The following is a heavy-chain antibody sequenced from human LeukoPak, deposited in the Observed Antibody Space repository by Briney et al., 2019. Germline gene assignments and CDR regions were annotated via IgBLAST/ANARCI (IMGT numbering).Heavy chain of an antibody. CDR3: ARDNNWTPDY. J-gene: IGHJ4*02. CDR2: IWYDGSNK. Sequence: GGSLRLSCAASGFTFSSYGMHWVRQAPGKGLEWVAAIWYDGSNKYHADSVKGRLTISRDNSKNTLYLQMNSLRAEDTAVYYCARDNNWTPDYWGQGTLVTVSS. D-gene: IGHD3/OR15-3a*01. CDR1: GFTFSSYG. V-gene: IGHV3-33*01.